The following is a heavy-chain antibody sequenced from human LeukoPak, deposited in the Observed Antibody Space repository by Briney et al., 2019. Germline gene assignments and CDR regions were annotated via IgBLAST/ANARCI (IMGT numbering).Heavy chain of an antibody. D-gene: IGHD6-13*01. J-gene: IGHJ4*02. CDR3: AREQQLVPFY. V-gene: IGHV3-21*01. CDR1: GFTVSSNY. Sequence: GGSLRLSCAASGFTVSSNYMSWVRQAPGKGLEWVSSISSSSSYIYYADSVKGRFTISRDNAKNSLYLQMNSLRAEDTAVYYCAREQQLVPFYWGQGTLVTVSS. CDR2: ISSSSSYI.